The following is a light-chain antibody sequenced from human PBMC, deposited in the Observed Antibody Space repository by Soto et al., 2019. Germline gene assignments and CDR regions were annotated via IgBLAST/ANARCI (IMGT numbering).Light chain of an antibody. CDR2: YDD. CDR3: ASWDDSLNGWV. CDR1: SSNIGNNA. V-gene: IGLV1-36*01. Sequence: QPVLTQPPSVSEAPRQRVTISCSGSSSNIGNNAVNWYQQLPGKAPKLLIYYDDLLPSGVSDRCSGSKSGTSASLAISGLQSEDEADYYCASWDDSLNGWVFGGGTKVTVL. J-gene: IGLJ3*02.